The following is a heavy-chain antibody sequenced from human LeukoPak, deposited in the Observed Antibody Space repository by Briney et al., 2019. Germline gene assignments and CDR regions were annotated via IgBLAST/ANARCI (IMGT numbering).Heavy chain of an antibody. CDR1: GFSLSTSGMC. J-gene: IGHJ3*02. D-gene: IGHD5-18*01. Sequence: SGPTLVNPTQTLTLTCTFSGFSLSTSGMCVSWIRQPPGKALEWLARIDWDDDKYYSTSLKTRLTISKDTSKNQVVLTMTNMDPVDTATYYCARRAGYSYGSDAFDIWGQGTMVTVSS. CDR3: ARRAGYSYGSDAFDI. CDR2: IDWDDDK. V-gene: IGHV2-70*11.